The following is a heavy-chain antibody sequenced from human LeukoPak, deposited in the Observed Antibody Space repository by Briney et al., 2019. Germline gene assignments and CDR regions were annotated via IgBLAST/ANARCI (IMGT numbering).Heavy chain of an antibody. CDR3: ANGGTYSSGP. J-gene: IGHJ5*02. CDR1: GFTFSNSW. Sequence: GGSLRLSCAASGFTFSNSWMSWVRQAPGKGLEWVATIKPDGSAQYYVDSVKGRFTISRDNARNSLFLQINSLRAEDTAVYYCANGGTYSSGPWGQGTLVTVSS. V-gene: IGHV3-7*01. CDR2: IKPDGSAQ. D-gene: IGHD3-22*01.